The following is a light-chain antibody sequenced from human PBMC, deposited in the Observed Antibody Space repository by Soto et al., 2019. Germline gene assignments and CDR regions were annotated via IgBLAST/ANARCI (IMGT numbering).Light chain of an antibody. V-gene: IGKV1-5*01. CDR3: QQYNSYWRT. Sequence: DIQMTQSPSTLSASVGDRVTITCRASQSISSWLAWYQQKPGKAPKLLIYDASSLESGVPSRFRGSGSGTEFTLTISSLQPDDFATYYCQQYNSYWRTFGQGTKVDIK. CDR1: QSISSW. J-gene: IGKJ1*01. CDR2: DAS.